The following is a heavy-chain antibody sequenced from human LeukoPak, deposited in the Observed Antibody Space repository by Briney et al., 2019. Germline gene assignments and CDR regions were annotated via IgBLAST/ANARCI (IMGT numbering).Heavy chain of an antibody. CDR2: ISYDGSKT. J-gene: IGHJ4*02. V-gene: IGHV3-30-3*01. Sequence: GRSLRLSCAASGFTFNIYAMHWVRQAPGKGLEWVAVISYDGSKTYFADSVKGRFTISRDNSKNTLYLQMNSLRAEDTALYYCARTMYITGSSDFDYWGQGTLVTVSS. CDR1: GFTFNIYA. CDR3: ARTMYITGSSDFDY. D-gene: IGHD1-26*01.